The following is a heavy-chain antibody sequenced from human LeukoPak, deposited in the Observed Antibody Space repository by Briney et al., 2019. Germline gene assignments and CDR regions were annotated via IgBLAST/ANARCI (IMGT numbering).Heavy chain of an antibody. Sequence: GGSLRLSCAASGFTFSSYEMNWVRQAPGKGLEWVSYISSSGSTIYYADSVKGRFTISRDNAKNSLYLQMNSLRADDTAVYYCARVADYYGSANFDYWGQGTLVTVSS. CDR2: ISSSGSTI. CDR1: GFTFSSYE. CDR3: ARVADYYGSANFDY. J-gene: IGHJ4*02. V-gene: IGHV3-48*03. D-gene: IGHD3-10*01.